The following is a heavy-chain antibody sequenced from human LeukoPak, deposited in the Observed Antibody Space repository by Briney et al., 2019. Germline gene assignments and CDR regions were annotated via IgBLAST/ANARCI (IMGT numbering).Heavy chain of an antibody. V-gene: IGHV1-69*04. D-gene: IGHD5-12*01. CDR1: GGTSSSYG. J-gene: IGHJ4*02. CDR3: ARDRRGDSGFDYTYFDY. Sequence: SVKVSCKASGGTSSSYGISWVRQAPGQGLEWMGRIIPILGIANYAQKFQGRVTITADKSTTTAYMELSSLRSDDTAVYYCARDRRGDSGFDYTYFDYWGQGTLVTVSS. CDR2: IIPILGIA.